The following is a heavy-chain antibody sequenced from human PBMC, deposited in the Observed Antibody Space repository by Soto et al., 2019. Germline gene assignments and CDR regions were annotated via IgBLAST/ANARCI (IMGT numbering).Heavy chain of an antibody. CDR1: GFTFNNYG. J-gene: IGHJ4*02. D-gene: IGHD6-19*01. Sequence: GGSLRLSCAASGFTFNNYGMHWARQAPGKGLEWVAGISYDGSNKYYADSVKGRFTISRDNSRNTLYLQMDSLRAEDTAVYYCAGGWCFFDYCGQGTLVTVSS. CDR3: AGGWCFFDY. V-gene: IGHV3-30*03. CDR2: ISYDGSNK.